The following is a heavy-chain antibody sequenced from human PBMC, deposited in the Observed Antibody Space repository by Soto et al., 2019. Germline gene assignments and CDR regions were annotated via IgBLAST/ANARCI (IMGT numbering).Heavy chain of an antibody. CDR3: ARHSPHGDIAHFDY. CDR2: MSYRGST. V-gene: IGHV4-31*03. J-gene: IGHJ4*02. D-gene: IGHD5-12*01. Sequence: SETLSLTCTVSGGSIRNGDYYWSWIRQHPGKGLEWIGYMSYRGSTYYNPSLKSRVTISVDTSKNQFSLKLSSVTAADTAVYYWARHSPHGDIAHFDYWGQGTLVPVSP. CDR1: GGSIRNGDYY.